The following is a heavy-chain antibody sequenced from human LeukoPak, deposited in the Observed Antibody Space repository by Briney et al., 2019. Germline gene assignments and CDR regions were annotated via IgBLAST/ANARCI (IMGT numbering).Heavy chain of an antibody. CDR2: IYSGGST. J-gene: IGHJ3*02. V-gene: IGHV3-53*01. CDR3: ARGGRYFDWLLFGAFDI. CDR1: GFTVSSNY. Sequence: GGSLRLSCAASGFTVSSNYMSWVRQAPGKGLEWVSVIYSGGSTYYADSVKGRFTTSRDNSKNTLYLQMNSLRAEDTAVYYCARGGRYFDWLLFGAFDIWGQGTMVTVSS. D-gene: IGHD3-9*01.